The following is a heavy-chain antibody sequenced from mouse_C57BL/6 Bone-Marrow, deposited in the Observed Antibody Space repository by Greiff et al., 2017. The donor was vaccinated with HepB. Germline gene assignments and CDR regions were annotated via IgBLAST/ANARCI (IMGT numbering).Heavy chain of an antibody. CDR3: ARGVYYDYDGFAY. J-gene: IGHJ3*01. V-gene: IGHV5-17*01. D-gene: IGHD2-4*01. CDR1: GFTFSDYG. Sequence: EVKLVESGGGLVKPGGSLKLSCAASGFTFSDYGMHWVRQAPEKGLEWVAYISSGSSTIYYADTVKGRFTISRDNAKNTLFLQMTSLRSEDTAMYYCARGVYYDYDGFAYWSQVTLVTVSA. CDR2: ISSGSSTI.